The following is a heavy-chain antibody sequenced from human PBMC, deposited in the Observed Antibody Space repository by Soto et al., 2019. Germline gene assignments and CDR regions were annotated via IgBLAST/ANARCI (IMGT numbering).Heavy chain of an antibody. J-gene: IGHJ4*02. CDR3: ARDHLRWSSGWFFDY. V-gene: IGHV1-3*01. CDR1: GYTFTSYA. Sequence: ASVKVSCKASGYTFTSYAMHWVRQAPGQRLEWMGWINAGNGNTKYSQKFQGRFTISRDNSKNTLYLQMNSLRAEDTAVYYCARDHLRWSSGWFFDYWGQGTLVTVSS. D-gene: IGHD6-19*01. CDR2: INAGNGNT.